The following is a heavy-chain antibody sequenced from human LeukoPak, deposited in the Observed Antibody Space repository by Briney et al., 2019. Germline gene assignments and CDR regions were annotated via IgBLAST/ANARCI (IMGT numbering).Heavy chain of an antibody. J-gene: IGHJ4*02. Sequence: GGSLGLSCAASGFTFSSYAMHWVRQAPGKGLEWVAVISYDGSNKYYADSVKGRFTISRDNSKNTLYLQMNSLRAEDTAVYYCARDLGSGYYFDYWGQGTLVTVSS. CDR2: ISYDGSNK. CDR1: GFTFSSYA. D-gene: IGHD5-12*01. CDR3: ARDLGSGYYFDY. V-gene: IGHV3-30-3*01.